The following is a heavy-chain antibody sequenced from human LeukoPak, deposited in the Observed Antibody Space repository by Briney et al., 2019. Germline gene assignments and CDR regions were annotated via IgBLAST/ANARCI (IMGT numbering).Heavy chain of an antibody. Sequence: SETLSLTCTVSGGSISSYYWSWIRQPPGKGLEWIGYLYYSGSTNYNPSLKSRVTISVDTSKNQFSLKLSSVTAVDTAVYYCARDHGGYYWYFDLWGRGTLVTVSS. V-gene: IGHV4-59*13. J-gene: IGHJ2*01. CDR1: GGSISSYY. CDR2: LYYSGST. CDR3: ARDHGGYYWYFDL. D-gene: IGHD4-23*01.